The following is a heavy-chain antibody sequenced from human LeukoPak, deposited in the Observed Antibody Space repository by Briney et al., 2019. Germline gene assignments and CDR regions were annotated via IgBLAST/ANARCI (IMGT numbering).Heavy chain of an antibody. D-gene: IGHD5-12*01. Sequence: SETLSLTCTVSGGSISSYYWSWIRQPPGKGLEWIGYIYYSGSTNYNPSLKSRVTISVDTSKNQFSLKLSSVTAADTAVYYCARDDIVATTGGFDYWGQGTLVTVSS. V-gene: IGHV4-59*12. CDR1: GGSISSYY. CDR2: IYYSGST. CDR3: ARDDIVATTGGFDY. J-gene: IGHJ4*02.